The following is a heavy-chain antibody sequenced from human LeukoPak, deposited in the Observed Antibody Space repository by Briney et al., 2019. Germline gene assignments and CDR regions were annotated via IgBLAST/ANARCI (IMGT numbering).Heavy chain of an antibody. J-gene: IGHJ3*02. Sequence: ASVKVSCKASGYTFTSYGISWVRQAPGQGLERMGWISVYNGNTNYAQKLQGRVTMTRNTSISTAYMELSSLRSEDTAVYYCARYYYDSSGYYRLAHDAFDIWGQGTMVTVSS. CDR3: ARYYYDSSGYYRLAHDAFDI. D-gene: IGHD3-22*01. CDR1: GYTFTSYG. V-gene: IGHV1-18*04. CDR2: ISVYNGNT.